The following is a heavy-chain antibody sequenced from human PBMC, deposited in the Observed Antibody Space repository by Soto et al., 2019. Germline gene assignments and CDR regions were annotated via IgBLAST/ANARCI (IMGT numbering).Heavy chain of an antibody. CDR2: INPSSGST. Sequence: GASVKVSCKASGYTFTHYYIHWVRQAPGQGLEWMGRINPSSGSTSYAQKFQGRVTMTRDTSASTAYMELSSLRSEDTAVYYCARDLGSSWYYYYYMDVWGKGTTVTVSS. CDR1: GYTFTHYY. CDR3: ARDLGSSWYYYYYMDV. D-gene: IGHD6-13*01. J-gene: IGHJ6*03. V-gene: IGHV1-46*01.